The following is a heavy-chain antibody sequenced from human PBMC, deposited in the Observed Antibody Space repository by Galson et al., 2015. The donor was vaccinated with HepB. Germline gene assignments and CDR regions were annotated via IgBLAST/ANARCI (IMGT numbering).Heavy chain of an antibody. CDR2: INTNTGNP. D-gene: IGHD3-10*01. CDR1: GYTFSDYT. Sequence: SVKVSCKASGYTFSDYTMNWVRQAPGQGLEWMGWINTNTGNPTYAQGFTGRFVFSLDTSVNTAYLQISSLKAEDTAVYYCARSLNYGLGRYSNARFHPWGQGSLVTVSS. CDR3: ARSLNYGLGRYSNARFHP. J-gene: IGHJ5*02. V-gene: IGHV7-4-1*02.